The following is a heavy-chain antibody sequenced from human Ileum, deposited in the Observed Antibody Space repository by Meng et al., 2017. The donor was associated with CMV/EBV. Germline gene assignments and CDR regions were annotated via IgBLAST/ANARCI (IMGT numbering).Heavy chain of an antibody. J-gene: IGHJ6*02. CDR2: INNDGTDT. CDR1: GFTFTRFW. CDR3: ARSYPNFYYGMDL. D-gene: IGHD2-2*01. Sequence: GESLKISCAASGFTFTRFWMHWVRQAPGKGLVWVSRINNDGTDTGYADSVKGRFTISRDNAKNTLYLQMNGLRVEDTAVFYCARSYPNFYYGMDLWARGTSATSP. V-gene: IGHV3-74*01.